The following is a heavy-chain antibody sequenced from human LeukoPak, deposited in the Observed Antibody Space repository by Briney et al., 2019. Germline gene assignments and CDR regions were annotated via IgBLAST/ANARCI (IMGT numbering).Heavy chain of an antibody. CDR2: INQSGST. CDR1: GGSFSGYY. CDR3: ATWGIAVAGTFDY. Sequence: PSETLSLTCAVYGGSFSGYYWSWIRQAPGKGLEWIGEINQSGSTNYNPSLKSQVTISVDTSKNQFSLKLSSVTAADTAVYYCATWGIAVAGTFDYWGQGTLVTVST. J-gene: IGHJ4*02. D-gene: IGHD6-19*01. V-gene: IGHV4-34*01.